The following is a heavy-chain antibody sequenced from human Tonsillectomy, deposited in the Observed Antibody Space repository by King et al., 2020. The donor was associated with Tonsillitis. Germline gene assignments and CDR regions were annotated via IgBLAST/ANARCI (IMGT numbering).Heavy chain of an antibody. CDR2: MYHTGSS. CDR3: ARGRTDLAY. D-gene: IGHD1-1*01. CDR1: GYSISSGYY. V-gene: IGHV4-38-2*01. Sequence: QLQESGPGLVKPSETLSLTCAVSGYSISSGYYWGWIRQPPGKGLEWIGSMYHTGSSYYNPSLKSRVTISVDTSKNQFSLKLNSVTASDTAVYSCARGRTDLAYWGQGTLVTVSS. J-gene: IGHJ4*02.